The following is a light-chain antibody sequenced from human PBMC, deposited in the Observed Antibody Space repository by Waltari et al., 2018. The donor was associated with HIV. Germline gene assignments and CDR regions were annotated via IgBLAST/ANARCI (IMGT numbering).Light chain of an antibody. J-gene: IGKJ5*01. V-gene: IGKV1-39*01. CDR2: AAS. CDR1: QSISHN. Sequence: DIQMTQSPSSLSASVGDRVTITCRAPQSISHNLNWYQHTAGKAPRLLIFAASNLHSCVPSRFSGSGAGTVFNLTVNNLQPEDCATYYCQQTLRTPRTFGPGTRLEIK. CDR3: QQTLRTPRT.